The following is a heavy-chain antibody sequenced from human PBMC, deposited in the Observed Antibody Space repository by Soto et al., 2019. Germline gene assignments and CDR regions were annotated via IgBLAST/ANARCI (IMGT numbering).Heavy chain of an antibody. Sequence: ESGPTLVNPTQTLTLTCTFSWVSLSTSGVGVGWIRQPPGESLEWLAVIYWNDDKYYSPSLKSRLTITKDTSKNQVVLTVTNMDPVDTATYYCAHRVVGRGLDYWGQGTLVTVST. V-gene: IGHV2-5*01. J-gene: IGHJ4*02. CDR1: WVSLSTSGVG. CDR3: AHRVVGRGLDY. D-gene: IGHD2-15*01. CDR2: IYWNDDK.